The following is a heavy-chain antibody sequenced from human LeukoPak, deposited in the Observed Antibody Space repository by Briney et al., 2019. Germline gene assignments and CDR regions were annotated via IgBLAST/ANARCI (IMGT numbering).Heavy chain of an antibody. J-gene: IGHJ4*02. D-gene: IGHD3-22*01. CDR1: GYSISSGYY. V-gene: IGHV4-38-2*02. CDR2: IYHSGST. Sequence: KSSETLSLTCTVSGYSISSGYYWGWIRQPPGKGLEWIGSIYHSGSTYYNPSLKSRVTISVDTSKNQFSLKLSSVTAADTAVYYCARVQYYYDSSGYFYYFDYWGQGTLVTVSS. CDR3: ARVQYYYDSSGYFYYFDY.